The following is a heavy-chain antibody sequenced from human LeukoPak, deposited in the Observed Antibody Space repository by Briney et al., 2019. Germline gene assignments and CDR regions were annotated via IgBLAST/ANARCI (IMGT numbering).Heavy chain of an antibody. J-gene: IGHJ4*02. Sequence: ASVKVSCKASGYTFTGYYMHWVRQAPGQGLEWMGWINPNSGGTKYAQKFQGRVTMTRDTSINTAYMELRRLKSDDTAVYYCARPYCSGGSCHDYFDYWGQGTLVTVSS. CDR1: GYTFTGYY. V-gene: IGHV1-2*02. CDR3: ARPYCSGGSCHDYFDY. CDR2: INPNSGGT. D-gene: IGHD2-15*01.